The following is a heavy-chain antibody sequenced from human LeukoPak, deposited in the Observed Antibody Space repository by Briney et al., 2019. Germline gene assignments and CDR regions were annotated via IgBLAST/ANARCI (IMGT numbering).Heavy chain of an antibody. V-gene: IGHV3-66*01. Sequence: GGSLRLSCAASGFTVSSNYMSWVRQAPGKGLEWVSVIYSGGSTYYADSVKGRFTLSRDNSKNTLYLQMNSLRAEDTAVYYCARAGGCSSTSCYTDYWGQGTLVTVSS. CDR2: IYSGGST. D-gene: IGHD2-2*01. CDR3: ARAGGCSSTSCYTDY. CDR1: GFTVSSNY. J-gene: IGHJ4*02.